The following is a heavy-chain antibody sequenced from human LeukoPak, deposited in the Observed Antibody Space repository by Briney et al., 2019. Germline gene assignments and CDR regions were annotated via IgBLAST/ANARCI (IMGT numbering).Heavy chain of an antibody. CDR2: FHTSGST. D-gene: IGHD3-22*01. CDR1: GVSIRSYY. Sequence: SETLSLTCTVSGVSIRSYYWSWIRQPAGKGLEWIGRFHTSGSTNYNPSLKSRVTMSVDTSKNQFSLKLSSVTAADTAVYYCATPDSSGYYYLYWGQGTLVTVSS. CDR3: ATPDSSGYYYLY. V-gene: IGHV4-4*07. J-gene: IGHJ4*02.